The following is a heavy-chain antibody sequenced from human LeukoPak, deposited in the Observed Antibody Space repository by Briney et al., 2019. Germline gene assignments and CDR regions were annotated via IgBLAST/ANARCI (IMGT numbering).Heavy chain of an antibody. V-gene: IGHV4-34*01. CDR2: INHSGST. J-gene: IGHJ4*02. Sequence: SETLSLNCAVYGGSFSGYYWSWMRQPPGKWREWIGEINHSGSTNHNPSLKSRVTISVDASKNQFSLKLSSVTAAATSVYYCARAGGRVGSSIDFDYWGQGTPVTVSS. D-gene: IGHD6-6*01. CDR3: ARAGGRVGSSIDFDY. CDR1: GGSFSGYY.